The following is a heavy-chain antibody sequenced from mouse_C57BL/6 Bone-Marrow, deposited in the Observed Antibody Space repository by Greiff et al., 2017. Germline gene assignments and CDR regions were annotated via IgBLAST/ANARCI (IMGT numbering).Heavy chain of an antibody. D-gene: IGHD2-5*01. V-gene: IGHV1-55*01. J-gene: IGHJ1*03. CDR2: IYPGSGST. CDR1: GYTFTSYW. CDR3: ARPYDSNYWYFDV. Sequence: VQLQQPGAELVKPGASVKMSCKASGYTFTSYWITWVKQRPGQGLEWIGDIYPGSGSTNYNEKFKSKATLTVDTSSRTAYMQLSSLTSEDSAVYYCARPYDSNYWYFDVWGTGTTVTVSS.